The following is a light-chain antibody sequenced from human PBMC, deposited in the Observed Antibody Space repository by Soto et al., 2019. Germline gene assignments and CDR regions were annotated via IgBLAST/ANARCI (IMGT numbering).Light chain of an antibody. CDR2: DAS. Sequence: VLNQSPCSVSLSPGERATLSCRASQSVSFYLAWYQQKPGQAPRLLISDASSRATDVPDRFSGSGSGTDFSLTISRLEPEDFAVYYCQQYDSSRLWTFGQGSKVDI. CDR1: QSVSFY. CDR3: QQYDSSRLWT. J-gene: IGKJ1*01. V-gene: IGKV3-20*01.